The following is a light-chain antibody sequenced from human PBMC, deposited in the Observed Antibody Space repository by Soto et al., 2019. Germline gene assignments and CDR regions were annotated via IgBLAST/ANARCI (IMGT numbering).Light chain of an antibody. J-gene: IGKJ4*01. CDR3: PQDYSYPLT. Sequence: AIQMTQFPSSLSASVGDRVTITCRASQDIRSDLGWYQQRPGKAPNLLIYATSSLQSGVPSRFSGSGSGTDFTLTISSLQPEDFATYYCPQDYSYPLTFGGGTKVEIK. CDR2: ATS. CDR1: QDIRSD. V-gene: IGKV1-6*01.